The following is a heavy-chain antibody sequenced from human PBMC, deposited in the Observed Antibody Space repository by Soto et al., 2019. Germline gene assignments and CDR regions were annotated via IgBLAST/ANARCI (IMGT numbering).Heavy chain of an antibody. V-gene: IGHV4-31*03. Sequence: LSLTCTVSGGSISSGGYYWSWIRQHPGKGLEWIGYIYYGGSTYYNPSLKSRVTISVDTSKNQFSLKLSSVTAADTAVYYCARGVIEYDSSGYYPYYFDYWGQGTLVTVSS. D-gene: IGHD3-22*01. J-gene: IGHJ4*02. CDR2: IYYGGST. CDR3: ARGVIEYDSSGYYPYYFDY. CDR1: GGSISSGGYY.